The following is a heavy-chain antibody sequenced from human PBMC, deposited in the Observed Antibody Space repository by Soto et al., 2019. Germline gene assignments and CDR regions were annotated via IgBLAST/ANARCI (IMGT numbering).Heavy chain of an antibody. CDR3: ARGNHRGLQLWYFDL. D-gene: IGHD5-12*01. Sequence: QVQLVQAGAEVKKPGSSVTVSCKASGGTFSSYTISWVRQAPGQGLEWMGGIIPIFGTANYAQKFQGRVTITAYESTSTAYRELSSLRSEDTAVYYCARGNHRGLQLWYFDLWGRGTLVTVSS. J-gene: IGHJ2*01. CDR1: GGTFSSYT. CDR2: IIPIFGTA. V-gene: IGHV1-69*12.